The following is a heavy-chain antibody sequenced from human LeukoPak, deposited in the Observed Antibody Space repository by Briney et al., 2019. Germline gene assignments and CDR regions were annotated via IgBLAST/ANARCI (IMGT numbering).Heavy chain of an antibody. V-gene: IGHV4-39*01. D-gene: IGHD3-3*01. CDR3: ARLSFWSGYLDY. J-gene: IGHJ4*02. CDR1: GGSISSSSYY. CDR2: IYYSGGT. Sequence: SETLSLTCTVSGGSISSSSYYWGWIRQPPGKGLEWIGSIYYSGGTYYNPSLKSRVTISVDTSKNQFSLKLSSVTAADTAVYYCARLSFWSGYLDYWGQGTLVTVSS.